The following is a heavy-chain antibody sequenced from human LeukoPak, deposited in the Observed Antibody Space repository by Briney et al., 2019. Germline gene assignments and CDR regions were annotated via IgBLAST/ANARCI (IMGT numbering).Heavy chain of an antibody. V-gene: IGHV1-18*01. CDR1: GYTFTSYG. Sequence: APVKVSCKASGYTFTSYGISWVRQAPGQGLEWMGWISAYNGNTNYAQKLQGRVTMTTDTSTSTAYMELRSLRSDDTAVYYCARDQGIVGARDAFDIWGQGTMVTVSS. J-gene: IGHJ3*02. D-gene: IGHD1-26*01. CDR2: ISAYNGNT. CDR3: ARDQGIVGARDAFDI.